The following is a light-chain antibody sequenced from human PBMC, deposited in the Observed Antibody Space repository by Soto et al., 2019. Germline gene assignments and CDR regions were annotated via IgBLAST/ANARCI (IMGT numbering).Light chain of an antibody. V-gene: IGKV1-33*01. J-gene: IGKJ5*01. Sequence: DIQMTQSPSSLSASVGDRVTITCQASQDISDSLNWYQQKPGKAPKILIYDASNLETGVPSRFSGSGSAADFTFTISGLQPEDIATYYCLQYANLPYTFGQGTRLEIK. CDR1: QDISDS. CDR3: LQYANLPYT. CDR2: DAS.